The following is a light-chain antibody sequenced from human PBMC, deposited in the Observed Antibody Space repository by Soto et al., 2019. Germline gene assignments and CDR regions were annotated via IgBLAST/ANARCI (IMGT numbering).Light chain of an antibody. CDR3: QQYNSYSRT. V-gene: IGKV1-5*01. Sequence: DIHMTQSASTLSASVGYRVTVTCRASQSINIWLAWYQQKQGKAPKLLIYGASSLQSGVPSRFTGRGYGTEFNLTISSLQPDDFATYYCQQYNSYSRTFGQGTKVDIK. CDR1: QSINIW. J-gene: IGKJ1*01. CDR2: GAS.